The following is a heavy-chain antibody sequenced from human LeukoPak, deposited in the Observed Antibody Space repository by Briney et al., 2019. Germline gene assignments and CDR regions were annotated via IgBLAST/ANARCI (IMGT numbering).Heavy chain of an antibody. J-gene: IGHJ6*02. V-gene: IGHV1-46*01. CDR1: GYTFTSYY. D-gene: IGHD2-15*01. CDR2: INPSGGST. Sequence: GASVKVSCKASGYTFTSYYMHWVRQAPGQGLEWMGIINPSGGSTSYAQKFQGRVTMTRDTSISTAYVELSRLRSDDTAVYYCARAGYCSGGSCRPYYYGMDVWGQGTTVTVSS. CDR3: ARAGYCSGGSCRPYYYGMDV.